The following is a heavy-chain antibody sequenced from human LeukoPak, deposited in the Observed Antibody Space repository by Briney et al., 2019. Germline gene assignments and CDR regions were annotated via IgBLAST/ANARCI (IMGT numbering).Heavy chain of an antibody. CDR1: GYSISSGYY. D-gene: IGHD3-9*01. V-gene: IGHV4-38-2*02. Sequence: PSETLSLTCTVSGYSISSGYYWGWIRQPPGKGLEWIGSIYHSGSTYYNPSLKSRVTISVDTSKNQFSLKLSSVTAADTAVYYCARYDTRGIDYWGQGTLVTVSS. CDR3: ARYDTRGIDY. CDR2: IYHSGST. J-gene: IGHJ4*02.